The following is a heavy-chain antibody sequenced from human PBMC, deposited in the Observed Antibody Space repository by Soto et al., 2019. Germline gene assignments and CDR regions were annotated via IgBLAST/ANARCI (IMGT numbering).Heavy chain of an antibody. J-gene: IGHJ4*02. CDR2: VSGSGGGT. V-gene: IGHV3-23*01. CDR1: GFTFNTYG. CDR3: ARIGPYCGGDCYPDFDF. Sequence: GGSLRLSCAASGFTFNTYGMTWVRQAPGKGLEWVSTVSGSGGGTYYADSVKGRFTISRVNSKNTMYLQMSNLRAEDTAVYFCARIGPYCGGDCYPDFDFWGLGKPVTVSS. D-gene: IGHD2-21*02.